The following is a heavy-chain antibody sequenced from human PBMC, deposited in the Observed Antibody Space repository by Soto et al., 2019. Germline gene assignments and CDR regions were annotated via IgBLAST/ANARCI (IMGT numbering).Heavy chain of an antibody. J-gene: IGHJ4*02. Sequence: XSLKVSCKKSVYTFISYYIHWVRQAPGQGLEWMGIINPSGGSTTSARKFQARVTMTRDTSTSTVYMELSSLRSEYTAVYYCARALIRLGEFSPYAFDSWGRGTLVTVSS. CDR3: ARALIRLGEFSPYAFDS. CDR2: INPSGGST. D-gene: IGHD3-16*02. V-gene: IGHV1-46*01. CDR1: VYTFISYY.